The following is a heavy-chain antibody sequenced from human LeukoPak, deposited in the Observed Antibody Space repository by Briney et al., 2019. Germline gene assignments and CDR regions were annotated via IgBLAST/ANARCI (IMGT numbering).Heavy chain of an antibody. CDR2: IIPIFGTA. Sequence: SSVKVSCKASGGTFSSYAISWVRQAPGQGLECMGGIIPIFGTANYAQKFQGRVTITADESTSTAYMELSSLRSEDTAVYYCARGRELRYFDWLRNASRVHAFDIWGQGTMVTVSS. CDR3: ARGRELRYFDWLRNASRVHAFDI. V-gene: IGHV1-69*01. D-gene: IGHD3-9*01. CDR1: GGTFSSYA. J-gene: IGHJ3*02.